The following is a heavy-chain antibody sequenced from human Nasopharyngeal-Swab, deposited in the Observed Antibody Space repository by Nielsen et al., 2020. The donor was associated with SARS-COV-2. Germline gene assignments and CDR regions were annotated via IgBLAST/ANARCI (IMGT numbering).Heavy chain of an antibody. D-gene: IGHD2-15*01. J-gene: IGHJ5*01. CDR2: IYSVDDR. V-gene: IGHV2-5*02. Sequence: SGPTLVNPPQPVSLSCTFSGFSLHTAAVAVVGIGQPPAKSLEWPALIYSVDDRGHSPSLENRLTITKDTSKNQVVLTMANMYPVDTATYYRAHRRCPTPGCSSPWFAPWGQGTLITVSS. CDR1: GFSLHTAAVA. CDR3: AHRRCPTPGCSSPWFAP.